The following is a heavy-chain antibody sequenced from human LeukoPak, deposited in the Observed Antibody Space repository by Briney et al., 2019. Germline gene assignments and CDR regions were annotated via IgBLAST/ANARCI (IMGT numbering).Heavy chain of an antibody. CDR1: GFTFSDYD. V-gene: IGHV3-21*06. CDR3: GRAFPPLRTSSAGDL. D-gene: IGHD3-16*01. Sequence: PGGSLRLSCSASGFTFSDYDMNWIRQARGKGLEWISAICGRSSHTYYGDSVKGRFSISRDNAKNLLYLQMNGLGAEDTAVYYCGRAFPPLRTSSAGDLWGQGTLVTVSS. J-gene: IGHJ4*02. CDR2: ICGRSSHT.